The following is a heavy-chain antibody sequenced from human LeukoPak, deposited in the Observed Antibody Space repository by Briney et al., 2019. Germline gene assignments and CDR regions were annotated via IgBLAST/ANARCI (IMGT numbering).Heavy chain of an antibody. CDR3: ARSIIGTRSKFDY. J-gene: IGHJ4*02. CDR1: GGSVRSNSYY. CDR2: IYYSGST. V-gene: IGHV4-61*01. D-gene: IGHD1/OR15-1a*01. Sequence: SDTLSLTCTVSGGSVRSNSYYWSWVRQPPGKGLEWIGYIYYSGSTDYNPSLKSRVTISLDTSKNQFALKLSSVTAADTAVYYCARSIIGTRSKFDYWGQGTLVTVSS.